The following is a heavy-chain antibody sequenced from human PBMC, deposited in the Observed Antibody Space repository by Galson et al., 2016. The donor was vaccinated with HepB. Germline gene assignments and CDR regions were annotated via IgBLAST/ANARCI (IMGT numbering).Heavy chain of an antibody. CDR2: ITWNSASI. D-gene: IGHD3-9*01. CDR1: GFTFDNYG. J-gene: IGHJ5*02. CDR3: AKDVLAYFDWSGGRFDP. Sequence: SLRLSCAASGFTFDNYGMHWVRQRPGKGPEWVSGITWNSASIGYADSVNGRFTISRDSTKNSLYLQMNSLTPEDTALYYCAKDVLAYFDWSGGRFDPWGQGTLVTVSS. V-gene: IGHV3-9*01.